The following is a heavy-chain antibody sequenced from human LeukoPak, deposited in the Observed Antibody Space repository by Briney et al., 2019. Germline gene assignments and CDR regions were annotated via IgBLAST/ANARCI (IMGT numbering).Heavy chain of an antibody. J-gene: IGHJ4*02. D-gene: IGHD5-18*01. CDR1: GFTLSSYS. Sequence: GGSLRLSCAASGFTLSSYSMNWVRQAPGKGLEWVSSISSSSSYIYYADSVKGRFTISRDNAKNSLYLQMNSLRAEDTAVYYCARVGGGYSYGPNDYWGQGTLVTVSS. V-gene: IGHV3-21*01. CDR3: ARVGGGYSYGPNDY. CDR2: ISSSSSYI.